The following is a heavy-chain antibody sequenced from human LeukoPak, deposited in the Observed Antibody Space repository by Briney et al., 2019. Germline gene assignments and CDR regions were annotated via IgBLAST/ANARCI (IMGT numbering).Heavy chain of an antibody. D-gene: IGHD4-17*01. CDR3: ARGIWSTTVTAYYLDY. Sequence: ASVKVSCKVSGYTLTELSMHWVRQAPGKGLEWMGGFDPEDGETIYAQKFQGRVTITRDTSASIAYMELSSLRSDDMAVYYCARGIWSTTVTAYYLDYWGQGTLVTVSS. V-gene: IGHV1-24*01. J-gene: IGHJ4*02. CDR2: FDPEDGET. CDR1: GYTLTELS.